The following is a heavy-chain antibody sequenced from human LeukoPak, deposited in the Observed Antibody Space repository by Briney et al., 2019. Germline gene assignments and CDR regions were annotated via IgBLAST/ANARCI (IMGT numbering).Heavy chain of an antibody. CDR2: IIPIFGTA. V-gene: IGHV1-69*13. Sequence: SVTVSCKASGGTFSSYAISWVRQAPGQGLEWMGGIIPIFGTANYAQKFQGRVTITADESTSTAYMELSSLRSEDTAVYYCARDRYSGSYYFDYWGQGTLVTVSS. CDR1: GGTFSSYA. CDR3: ARDRYSGSYYFDY. J-gene: IGHJ4*02. D-gene: IGHD1-26*01.